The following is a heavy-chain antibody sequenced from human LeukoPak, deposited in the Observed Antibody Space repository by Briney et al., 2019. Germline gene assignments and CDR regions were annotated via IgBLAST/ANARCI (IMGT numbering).Heavy chain of an antibody. CDR1: GFTFSSYM. CDR2: INSGSTYT. D-gene: IGHD5-18*01. CDR3: ARGYSYGQLPPFDY. V-gene: IGHV3-21*01. Sequence: PGGSLRLSCAASGFTFSSYMMNWVRQAPGKGLEWVSSINSGSTYTYYTESVKGRFTVSRDNAKNSLYLQMNSLRAEDTAVYYCARGYSYGQLPPFDYWGQGTLVTVSS. J-gene: IGHJ4*02.